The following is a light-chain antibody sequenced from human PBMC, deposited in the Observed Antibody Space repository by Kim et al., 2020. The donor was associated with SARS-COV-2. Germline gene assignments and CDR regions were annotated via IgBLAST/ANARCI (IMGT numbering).Light chain of an antibody. CDR1: KLGDKY. CDR2: QES. J-gene: IGLJ3*02. CDR3: QAWDSSTAWV. V-gene: IGLV3-1*01. Sequence: VSPGQTASFTCSGDKLGDKYACWYQQQPGQSPVLFIYQESKRPSGIPERFSGSNSGNTATLTISGTQAMDEADYYCQAWDSSTAWVFGGGTQLTVL.